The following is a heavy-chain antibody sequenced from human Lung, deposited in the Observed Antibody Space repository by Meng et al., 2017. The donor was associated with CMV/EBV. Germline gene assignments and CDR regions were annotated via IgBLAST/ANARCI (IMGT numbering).Heavy chain of an antibody. CDR3: AAEGENSGDETRDAFDL. Sequence: GESXKISCAVSGFTVSSNYMSWVRQALGKGLEWVSVIYTGGITYYADSVKGRFTISRDNSKNTLYLQMNSLRADDTAVYYCAAEGENSGDETRDAFDLWGGGXMVTVSS. V-gene: IGHV3-66*02. CDR1: GFTVSSNY. D-gene: IGHD6-25*01. J-gene: IGHJ3*01. CDR2: IYTGGIT.